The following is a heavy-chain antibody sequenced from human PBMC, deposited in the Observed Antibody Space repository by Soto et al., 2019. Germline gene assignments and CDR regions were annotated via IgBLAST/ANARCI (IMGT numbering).Heavy chain of an antibody. D-gene: IGHD6-13*01. CDR2: IYWDDDK. CDR1: GFSLRSSGVG. CDR3: AHRRDGKAVAARFDY. Sequence: QITLKESVPTLVKPTQSLTLTCTFSGFSLRSSGVGVGWIRQPPGKALERLALIYWDDDKRYSPSLKSRLTFSKDTSKNQVVLTMTNMDPVDTAKYYCAHRRDGKAVAARFDYWGQGILVTASS. V-gene: IGHV2-5*02. J-gene: IGHJ4*02.